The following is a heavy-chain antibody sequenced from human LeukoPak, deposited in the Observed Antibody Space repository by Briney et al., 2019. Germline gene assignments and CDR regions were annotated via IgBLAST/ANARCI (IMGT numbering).Heavy chain of an antibody. J-gene: IGHJ6*01. D-gene: IGHD1-26*01. CDR3: AKMKGHPLPKYYMDV. CDR2: LHAAGGT. V-gene: IGHV3-53*01. CDR1: GLTVSSNY. Sequence: GGSLRLSCAASGLTVSSNYITWVRQPPGKGLEWVSVLHAAGGTYYADSVKGRFTISRDNSKNTLYLEMNSLRAEDTAIYYCAKMKGHPLPKYYMDVWGQGTTVTVSS.